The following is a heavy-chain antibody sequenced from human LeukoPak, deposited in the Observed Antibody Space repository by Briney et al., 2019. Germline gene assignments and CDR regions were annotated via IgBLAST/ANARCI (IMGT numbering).Heavy chain of an antibody. CDR2: IYYSGST. D-gene: IGHD6-13*01. CDR3: WAEYSSSWLEYFQH. J-gene: IGHJ1*01. Sequence: SETLSLTCTVSGGSISSSSYYWGWIRQPPGKGLEWIGSIYYSGSTYYNPSLKSRVTISVDTSKNQFSLKLSSVTAADTAVYYCWAEYSSSWLEYFQHWGQGTLVTVSS. V-gene: IGHV4-39*01. CDR1: GGSISSSSYY.